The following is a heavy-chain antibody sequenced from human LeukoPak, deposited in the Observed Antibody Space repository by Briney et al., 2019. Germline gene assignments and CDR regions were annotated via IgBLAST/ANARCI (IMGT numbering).Heavy chain of an antibody. CDR1: GGCIIRSNW. CDR2: IYHSGST. J-gene: IGHJ5*02. CDR3: ARGQDIVVVPAAIWFDP. Sequence: PSETLSLTCAVSGGCIIRSNWWGWVRQPPGKGLEWIGEIYHSGSTNYNPSLKSRVTISVDKSKNQFSLKLSSVTAADTAVYYCARGQDIVVVPAAIWFDPWGQGTLVTVSS. V-gene: IGHV4-4*02. D-gene: IGHD2-2*01.